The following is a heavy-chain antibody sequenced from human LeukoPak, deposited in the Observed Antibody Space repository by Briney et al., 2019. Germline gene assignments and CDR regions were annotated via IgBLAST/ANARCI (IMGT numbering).Heavy chain of an antibody. Sequence: GGSLRLSCAASGFTFSSYGMHWVRQAPGKGLEWVSSISSGSRYIYYADSVKGRFTISRDNAKNSLYLQMNSLRAEDTAVYYCARDYGNYVYYCDYWGQGTLVTVSS. CDR1: GFTFSSYG. CDR3: ARDYGNYVYYCDY. V-gene: IGHV3-21*01. J-gene: IGHJ4*02. CDR2: ISSGSRYI. D-gene: IGHD4-11*01.